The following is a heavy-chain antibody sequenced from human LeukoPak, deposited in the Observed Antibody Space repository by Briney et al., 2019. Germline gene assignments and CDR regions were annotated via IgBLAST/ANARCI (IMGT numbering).Heavy chain of an antibody. V-gene: IGHV4-39*01. D-gene: IGHD2-15*01. J-gene: IGHJ4*02. CDR2: IYYSGST. CDR1: GGSISSSSYY. CDR3: ARQRGGYSRFDY. Sequence: PSETLSLTCTVSGGSISSSSYYWGWIRQPPGKGLEGIGSIYYSGSTYYNPSLKSRVTISVDTSKNQFSLKLSSVTAADTAVYYCARQRGGYSRFDYWGQGTLVTVSS.